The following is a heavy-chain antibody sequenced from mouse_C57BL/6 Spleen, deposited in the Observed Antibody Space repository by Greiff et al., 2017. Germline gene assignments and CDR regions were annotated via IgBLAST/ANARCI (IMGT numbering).Heavy chain of an antibody. V-gene: IGHV2-9-1*01. CDR3: ARNNYGRSYEFAY. D-gene: IGHD1-1*01. CDR1: GFSLTSYA. J-gene: IGHJ3*01. CDR2: IWTGGGT. Sequence: QVQLQQSGPGLVAPSQSLSITCTVSGFSLTSYAISWVRQPPGKGLEWLGGIWTGGGTNYNSALKSRLSISKDNSNSQVFLKMNSLQTDDTARYYCARNNYGRSYEFAYWGQGTLVTVSA.